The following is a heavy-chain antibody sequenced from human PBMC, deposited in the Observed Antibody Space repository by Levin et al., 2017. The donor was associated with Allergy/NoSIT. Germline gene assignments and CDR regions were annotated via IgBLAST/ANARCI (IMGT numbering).Heavy chain of an antibody. J-gene: IGHJ6*02. Sequence: GGSLRLSCAASGFTFSTYSMNWVRQTPGKGLEWVAYISSSSAIIYEADSVKGRFTISRDNAQNSLYLQMNSLRADDTAVYYCERDITGMGTGASWYYNGMDVWGQGTTVTVSS. V-gene: IGHV3-48*01. CDR1: GFTFSTYS. CDR2: ISSSSAII. CDR3: ERDITGMGTGASWYYNGMDV. D-gene: IGHD1-14*01.